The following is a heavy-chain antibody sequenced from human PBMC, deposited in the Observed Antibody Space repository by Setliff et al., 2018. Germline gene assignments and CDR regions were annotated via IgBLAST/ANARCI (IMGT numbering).Heavy chain of an antibody. Sequence: EASVKVSCKASGGTFRNYGISWVRQAPGQGLDWMGGIIPIFGTANYARKFQGRVTMTTDTSTSTAYMELRSLRSDDTAVYYCARDLDYQYYYETSGRDAFDIWGLGTMVTVSS. CDR2: IIPIFGTA. CDR1: GGTFRNYG. D-gene: IGHD3-22*01. J-gene: IGHJ3*02. CDR3: ARDLDYQYYYETSGRDAFDI. V-gene: IGHV1-69*05.